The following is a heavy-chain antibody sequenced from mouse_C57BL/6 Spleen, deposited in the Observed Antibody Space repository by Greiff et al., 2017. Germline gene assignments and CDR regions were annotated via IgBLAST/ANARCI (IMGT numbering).Heavy chain of an antibody. V-gene: IGHV1-7*01. Sequence: VQLQQSGAELAKPGASVKLSCKASGYTFTSYWMHWVKQRPGQGLEWIGYINPSSGYTKYNQKFKAKATLTADKSSSTAYRQLSSLTYEESAVYCGTRGYEYDDGVGGWGTGTTLTVAS. CDR3: TRGYEYDDGVGG. CDR1: GYTFTSYW. CDR2: INPSSGYT. D-gene: IGHD2-4*01. J-gene: IGHJ2*01.